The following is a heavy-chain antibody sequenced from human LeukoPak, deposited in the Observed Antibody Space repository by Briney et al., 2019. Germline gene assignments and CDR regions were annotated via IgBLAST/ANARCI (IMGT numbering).Heavy chain of an antibody. V-gene: IGHV4-59*01. CDR1: GGSISSYY. CDR2: IYYSGST. Sequence: SETLSLTCTVSGGSISSYYWSWLRQPPGKGLEWIGYIYYSGSTNYNPSLKSRVTISVDTSKNQFSLKLSSVTAADTAVYYCARGDCSGGSCSGSYYYGMDVWGQGTTVTVSS. CDR3: ARGDCSGGSCSGSYYYGMDV. D-gene: IGHD2-15*01. J-gene: IGHJ6*02.